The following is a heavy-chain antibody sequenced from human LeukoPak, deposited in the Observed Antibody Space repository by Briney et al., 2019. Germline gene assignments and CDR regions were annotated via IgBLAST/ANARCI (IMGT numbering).Heavy chain of an antibody. CDR2: INPNSGGT. V-gene: IGHV1-2*02. D-gene: IGHD1-26*01. J-gene: IGHJ4*02. CDR1: GYTFTGYY. Sequence: ASVKVSCKASGYTFTGYYMHWVRQAPGQGLEWMGWINPNSGGTNHAQKFQGRVTMTRDTSISTAYMELSRLRSDDTAVYYCARELRELLGAFDYWGQGTLVTVSS. CDR3: ARELRELLGAFDY.